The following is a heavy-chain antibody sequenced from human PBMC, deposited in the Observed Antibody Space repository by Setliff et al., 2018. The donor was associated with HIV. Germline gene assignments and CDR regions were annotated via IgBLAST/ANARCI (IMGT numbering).Heavy chain of an antibody. CDR1: GGSFNGYS. Sequence: PSETLSLTCAVYGGSFNGYSWTWIRQPPGKGLEWIGGINHSGSTNYTPSLKSRVTISVDTSKSQFSLRLNSVTATDTAVYYCARVSCSSWYSIPRYYYYSMDVWGNGTTVTVSS. D-gene: IGHD6-13*01. V-gene: IGHV4-34*01. CDR3: ARVSCSSWYSIPRYYYYSMDV. J-gene: IGHJ6*03. CDR2: INHSGST.